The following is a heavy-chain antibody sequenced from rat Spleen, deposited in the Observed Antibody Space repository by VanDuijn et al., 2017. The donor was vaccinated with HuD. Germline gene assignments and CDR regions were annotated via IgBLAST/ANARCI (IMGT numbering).Heavy chain of an antibody. J-gene: IGHJ4*01. D-gene: IGHD1-3*01. CDR2: INYSGST. V-gene: IGHV3-1*01. CDR3: TSQKGVAVMDA. CDR1: GYSITSNY. Sequence: EVQLQESGPGLVKPSQSLSLTCSVTGYSITSNYWGWIRKFPGNKMEWIGHINYSGSTTYNPTLKSRISITRDTSKNQFFLQLNSVTTEDTATYFCTSQKGVAVMDAWGQGASVTVSS.